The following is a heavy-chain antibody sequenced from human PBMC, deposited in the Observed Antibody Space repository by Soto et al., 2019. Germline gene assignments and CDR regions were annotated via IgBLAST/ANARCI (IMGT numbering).Heavy chain of an antibody. J-gene: IGHJ4*02. D-gene: IGHD3-10*01. CDR2: INHSGST. Sequence: PSETLSLTCAVYGGSFSGYYWSWIRQPPGKGLEWIGEINHSGSTNYNPSLKSRVTISVDTSKNQFSLKLSSVTAADTAVYYCGRGRYYYGSGSYYNRPYYFDYWGQGTLVTVSS. CDR1: GGSFSGYY. CDR3: GRGRYYYGSGSYYNRPYYFDY. V-gene: IGHV4-34*01.